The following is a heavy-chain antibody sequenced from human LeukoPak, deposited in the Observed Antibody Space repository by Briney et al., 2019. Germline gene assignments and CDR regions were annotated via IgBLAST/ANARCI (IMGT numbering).Heavy chain of an antibody. D-gene: IGHD5-24*01. Sequence: GGSLRLSCAGSGFIFNNYAMHWVRQPPGKGLEWVSGISWNSGSIDYADSVKGRFTISRDNAKNSLYLQMNSLRAEDTAVYYCARGEMASSPAPFDYWGQGTLVTVSS. V-gene: IGHV3-9*01. CDR2: ISWNSGSI. CDR3: ARGEMASSPAPFDY. CDR1: GFIFNNYA. J-gene: IGHJ4*02.